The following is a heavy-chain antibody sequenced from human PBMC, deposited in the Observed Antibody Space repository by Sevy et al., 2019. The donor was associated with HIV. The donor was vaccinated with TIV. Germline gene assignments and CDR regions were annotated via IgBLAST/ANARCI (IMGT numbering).Heavy chain of an antibody. CDR2: IKEDGSEN. CDR1: GFTFSNYW. V-gene: IGHV3-7*03. Sequence: GGSLRLSCAASGFTFSNYWMRWVRQAPGKGLEWVANIKEDGSENYYVDSVKGRFTISRDNAKNSLYLQMNSLRAEDTAVYYCARVGGCSSTSCFAYWFDPWGQGTLVTVSS. D-gene: IGHD2-2*01. CDR3: ARVGGCSSTSCFAYWFDP. J-gene: IGHJ5*02.